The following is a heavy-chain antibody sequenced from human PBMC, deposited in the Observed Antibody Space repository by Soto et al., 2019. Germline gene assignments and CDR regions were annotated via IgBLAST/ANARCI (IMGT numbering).Heavy chain of an antibody. CDR1: GGSISSYY. V-gene: IGHV4-59*01. D-gene: IGHD5-18*01. CDR3: ARGGTAMVRAEPTIDY. J-gene: IGHJ4*02. Sequence: SETLSLTCTVSGGSISSYYWSWIRQPPGKGLEWIGYIYYSGSTNYNPSLKSRVTISVDTSKNQFSLKLSSVTAADTAVYYCARGGTAMVRAEPTIDYWGQGTLVTVSS. CDR2: IYYSGST.